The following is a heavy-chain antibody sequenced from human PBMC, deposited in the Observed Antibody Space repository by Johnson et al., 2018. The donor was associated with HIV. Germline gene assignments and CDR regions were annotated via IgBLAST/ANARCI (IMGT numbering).Heavy chain of an antibody. CDR2: IKQDGSEK. J-gene: IGHJ3*02. CDR3: ASGYVLDI. V-gene: IGHV3-7*05. CDR1: GSTFSSYW. Sequence: VQLVESGGGLVQPGGSLRLSCAASGSTFSSYWMSWVRQAPGKGLEWVANIKQDGSEKNYVDSVRGRFTISRDNAKNSLFLQMNSLRAEDTAVYYCASGYVLDIWGQGTMVTVSS.